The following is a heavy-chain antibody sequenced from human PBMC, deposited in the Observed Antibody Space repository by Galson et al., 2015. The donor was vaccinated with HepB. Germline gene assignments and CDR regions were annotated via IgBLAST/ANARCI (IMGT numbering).Heavy chain of an antibody. Sequence: SVKVSCKASGYTFTGYYMHWVRQAPGQGLEWMGWINPNSGGTNYAQKFQGRVTMTRDTSISTAYMELSRLRSDDTAVYYCARGPPRSKHPLDYWGQGTLVTVSS. CDR1: GYTFTGYY. CDR2: INPNSGGT. J-gene: IGHJ4*02. CDR3: ARGPPRSKHPLDY. V-gene: IGHV1-2*02.